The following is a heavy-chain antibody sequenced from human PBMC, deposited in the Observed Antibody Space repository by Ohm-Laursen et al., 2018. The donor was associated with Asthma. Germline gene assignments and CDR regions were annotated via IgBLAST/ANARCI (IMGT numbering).Heavy chain of an antibody. CDR1: GFTFSSYS. J-gene: IGHJ6*02. CDR3: AKDNCSSRYYYYGMDV. Sequence: SLRLSCSASGFTFSSYSMNWVRQAPGKGLEWVSYISSSSSTIYYADSVKGRFTISRDNSKNTLYLQMNSLRAEDTAVYYCAKDNCSSRYYYYGMDVWGQGTTVTVSS. CDR2: ISSSSSTI. V-gene: IGHV3-48*01. D-gene: IGHD6-6*01.